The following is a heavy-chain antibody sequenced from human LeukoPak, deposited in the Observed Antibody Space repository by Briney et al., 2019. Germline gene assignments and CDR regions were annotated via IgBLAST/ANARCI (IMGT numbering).Heavy chain of an antibody. Sequence: ASVKVSCKASGYTFTSYYMHWVRQAPGQGLEWMGIINPSGGSTSYAQKFQGRVTMTRDTSTSTVYMELSSLRSEDTAVYYCARDHTIFGVVIPSDYYYYYMDVWGKGTTVTVSS. CDR1: GYTFTSYY. J-gene: IGHJ6*03. CDR2: INPSGGST. CDR3: ARDHTIFGVVIPSDYYYYYMDV. D-gene: IGHD3-3*01. V-gene: IGHV1-46*01.